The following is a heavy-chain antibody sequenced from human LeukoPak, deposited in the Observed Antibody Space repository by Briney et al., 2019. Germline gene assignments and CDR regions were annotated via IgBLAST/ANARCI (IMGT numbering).Heavy chain of an antibody. V-gene: IGHV4-39*01. CDR2: IYYSGST. CDR3: ARRDVWGSYRSLGDY. D-gene: IGHD3-16*02. J-gene: IGHJ4*02. Sequence: PSETLSLTCTVSGGSVSSSSYYWGWIRQPPGKGLEWIGSIYYSGSTYYNPSLKSRVTISVDTSKNQFSLKLSSVTAADTAVYYCARRDVWGSYRSLGDYWGQGTLVTVSS. CDR1: GGSVSSSSYY.